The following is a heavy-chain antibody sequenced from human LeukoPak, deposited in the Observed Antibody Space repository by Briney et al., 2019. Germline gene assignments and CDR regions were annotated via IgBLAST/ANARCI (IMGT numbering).Heavy chain of an antibody. CDR3: ARVFGYDDAFDI. D-gene: IGHD2-2*01. V-gene: IGHV1-46*01. Sequence: ASVKVSCKASGYTFTSYYMHWVRQAPGQGLEWMGIINPSGGSTSYAQKFQGRVTMTRDTSTSTVYMELSRLRSGDTAVYYCARVFGYDDAFDIWGQGTMVTVSS. CDR1: GYTFTSYY. J-gene: IGHJ3*02. CDR2: INPSGGST.